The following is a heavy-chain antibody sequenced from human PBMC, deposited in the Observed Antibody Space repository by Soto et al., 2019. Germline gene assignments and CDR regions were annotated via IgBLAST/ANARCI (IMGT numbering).Heavy chain of an antibody. CDR2: SIPIFGTA. J-gene: IGHJ5*02. V-gene: IGHV1-69*06. CDR3: ASMVASDNDNLFEP. D-gene: IGHD5-12*01. CDR1: GWTLSSYA. Sequence: ASVKVSCKASGWTLSSYAISWVGQAAGQGREWMGGSIPIFGTANYAQKFQGRVTITADKSTRTAYMELSSLRSEDTAVYYCASMVASDNDNLFEPLGQGTPDNVSS.